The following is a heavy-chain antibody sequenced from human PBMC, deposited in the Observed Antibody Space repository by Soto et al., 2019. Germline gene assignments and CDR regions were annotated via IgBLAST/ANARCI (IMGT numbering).Heavy chain of an antibody. V-gene: IGHV3-74*01. Sequence: PGGSLRLSCAASGFTFSGYWMHWVRQAPGKGLVWVSRINSDGSSTSYADSVKGRFTISRDNAKNTLYLQMNSLRAEDTAVYYCAREGWGVPAAIRGSGWNYYYYGMDVWGQGTTVTVSS. CDR3: AREGWGVPAAIRGSGWNYYYYGMDV. CDR1: GFTFSGYW. J-gene: IGHJ6*02. D-gene: IGHD2-2*01. CDR2: INSDGSST.